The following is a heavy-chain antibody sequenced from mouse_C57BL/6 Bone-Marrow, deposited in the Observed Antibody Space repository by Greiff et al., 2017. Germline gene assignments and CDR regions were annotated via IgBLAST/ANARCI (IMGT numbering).Heavy chain of an antibody. CDR2: ISDGGSYT. CDR3: ASRGWDYFDY. J-gene: IGHJ2*01. D-gene: IGHD1-1*02. Sequence: EVKVVESGGGLVKPGGSLKLSCAASGFTFSSYAMSWVRQTPEKRLEWVATISDGGSYTYYPDNVKGRFTISRDNAKNNLYLQMSHLKSEDTAMYYCASRGWDYFDYWGQGTTLTVSS. V-gene: IGHV5-4*03. CDR1: GFTFSSYA.